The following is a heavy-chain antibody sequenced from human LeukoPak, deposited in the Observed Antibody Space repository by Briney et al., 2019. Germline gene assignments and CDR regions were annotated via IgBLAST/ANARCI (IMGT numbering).Heavy chain of an antibody. Sequence: SETLSLTCTVSGGSISSYYWSWIRQPPGKGLEWIGYIHYSGSTNYNPSLKSRVTISVDTSKNQFSLKLTSVTAADTAVYYCARVEEGYGSGRRENFYYYYMDVWGKGTTVTVSS. D-gene: IGHD3-10*01. CDR2: IHYSGST. V-gene: IGHV4-59*01. J-gene: IGHJ6*03. CDR3: ARVEEGYGSGRRENFYYYYMDV. CDR1: GGSISSYY.